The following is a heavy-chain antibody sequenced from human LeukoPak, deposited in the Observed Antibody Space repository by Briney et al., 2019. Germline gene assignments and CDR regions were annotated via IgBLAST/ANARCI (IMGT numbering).Heavy chain of an antibody. CDR2: RYYSGST. V-gene: IGHV4-59*01. J-gene: IGHJ1*01. D-gene: IGHD3-16*01. CDR1: GGSISSYY. CDR3: ARVRGDFETD. Sequence: SETLSLTCSVSGGSISSYYWTWIRQPPGKGLEWIGYRYYSGSTTYNPSLKSRVTVSVDTSKSQFSLKLISVTAADTAIYYCARVRGDFETDWGQGTLVTVSS.